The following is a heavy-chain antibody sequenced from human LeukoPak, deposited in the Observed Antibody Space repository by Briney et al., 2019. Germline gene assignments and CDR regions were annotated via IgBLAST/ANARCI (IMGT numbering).Heavy chain of an antibody. D-gene: IGHD3-16*01. V-gene: IGHV4-31*03. Sequence: SQTLSLTCTVSGGSNSSGGYYWSWIRQHPGKGPEFIGYIFYSGNTYYNPSLKSRVTILVGTSKNQFSLKVRSVTAADTAVYYCARSPRGYYMDVWGKGTTVTIS. CDR1: GGSNSSGGYY. CDR3: ARSPRGYYMDV. J-gene: IGHJ6*03. CDR2: IFYSGNT.